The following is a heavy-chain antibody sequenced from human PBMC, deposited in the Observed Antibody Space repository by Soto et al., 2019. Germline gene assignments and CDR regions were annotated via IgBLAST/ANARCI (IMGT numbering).Heavy chain of an antibody. J-gene: IGHJ4*02. Sequence: ASVKVSCKASGYTFTSYGISWVRQAPGQGLEWMAWISAYNGNTNYAQKLQGRVTMTTDTSTSTAYMELRSLRSDDTAVYYCARVGINRAVVVVAATLRHPDYWGQGTLVTVSS. CDR1: GYTFTSYG. V-gene: IGHV1-18*01. CDR3: ARVGINRAVVVVAATLRHPDY. D-gene: IGHD2-15*01. CDR2: ISAYNGNT.